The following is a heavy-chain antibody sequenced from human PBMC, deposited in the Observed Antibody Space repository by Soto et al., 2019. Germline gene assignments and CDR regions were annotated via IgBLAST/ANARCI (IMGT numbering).Heavy chain of an antibody. CDR2: IKSKTDGGTT. D-gene: IGHD4-17*01. CDR3: TTDPTGGWFDP. J-gene: IGHJ5*02. CDR1: GFTFSNAW. V-gene: IGHV3-15*07. Sequence: PGGSLRLSCAASGFTFSNAWMNWVRQAPGKGLEWVGRIKSKTDGGTTDYAAPVKGRFTTSRDDSKNTLYLQINSLKIEDTALYYCTTDPTGGWFDPWGQGTLVTVSS.